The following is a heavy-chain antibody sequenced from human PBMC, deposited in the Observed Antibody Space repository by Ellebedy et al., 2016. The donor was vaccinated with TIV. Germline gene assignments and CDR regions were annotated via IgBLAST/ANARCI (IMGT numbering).Heavy chain of an antibody. CDR3: AKAHAAAYYYYYGMDV. V-gene: IGHV3-30*18. J-gene: IGHJ6*02. D-gene: IGHD2-2*01. CDR2: IPYDESDK. CDR1: GFTFSSYG. Sequence: GESLKISXAASGFTFSSYGMHWVRQAPGKGLEWVAVIPYDESDKYYADSVKGRFTISRDNSKNTLYLQMNSLRAEDTAVYYCAKAHAAAYYYYYGMDVWGQGTTVTVSS.